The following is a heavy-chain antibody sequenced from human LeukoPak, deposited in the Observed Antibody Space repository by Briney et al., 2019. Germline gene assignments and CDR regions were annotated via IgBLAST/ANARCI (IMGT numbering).Heavy chain of an antibody. CDR3: ARHVGYFDY. Sequence: SETLSLTCTVSGGSISGSSYYWGWIRQPPGKGLEFIGGIYYSGNTYYNPSLRSRVTLSVDTSKNQFSLRLSSVTAADTAVYYCARHVGYFDYRGQGTLVTVSS. CDR2: IYYSGNT. V-gene: IGHV4-39*01. CDR1: GGSISGSSYY. J-gene: IGHJ4*02.